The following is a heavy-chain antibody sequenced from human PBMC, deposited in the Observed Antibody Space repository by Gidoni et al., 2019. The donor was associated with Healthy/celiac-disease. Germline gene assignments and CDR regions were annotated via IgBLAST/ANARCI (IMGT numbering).Heavy chain of an antibody. CDR1: GFTFDDYA. J-gene: IGHJ4*02. V-gene: IGHV3-9*01. CDR2: ISWNSGSI. CDR3: AKDGRGVAGPETLFDY. Sequence: EVRLVESGGGLVQPGRSLRLSCAASGFTFDDYAMHWVRQAPGKGLEWASGISWNSGSIGYADSVKGRFTISRDNAKNSLYLQMNSLRAEDTALYYCAKDGRGVAGPETLFDYWGQGTLVTVSS. D-gene: IGHD6-19*01.